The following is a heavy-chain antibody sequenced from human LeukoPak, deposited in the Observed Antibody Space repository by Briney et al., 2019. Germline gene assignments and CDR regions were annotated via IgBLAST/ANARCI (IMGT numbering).Heavy chain of an antibody. CDR1: GYTFTGYY. J-gene: IGHJ4*02. V-gene: IGHV1-2*02. CDR3: ARAPEEPSGSYPFDY. CDR2: INPNSGGT. D-gene: IGHD1-26*01. Sequence: ASVKVSCKASGYTFTGYYMHWVRQAPGQGLEWMGWINPNSGGTNYAQKFQGRVTMTRDTSISTAYMELSRLRSDDTAVYYCARAPEEPSGSYPFDYWGQGTLVTVS.